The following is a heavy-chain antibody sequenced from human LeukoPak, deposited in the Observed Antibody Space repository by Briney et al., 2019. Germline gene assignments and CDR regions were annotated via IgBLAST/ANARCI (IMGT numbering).Heavy chain of an antibody. CDR2: ISASGAAT. Sequence: GGSLRLSRAASGFTFSSYAMNWVRQAPGKGLEWVSVISASGAATYYADSVKGRFTISRDNVKNTLDLQMNSLRAEDTAVYYCAKGLLTYDPYYYAMDVWGQGTTVTVSS. J-gene: IGHJ6*02. V-gene: IGHV3-23*01. CDR3: AKGLLTYDPYYYAMDV. D-gene: IGHD3-3*01. CDR1: GFTFSSYA.